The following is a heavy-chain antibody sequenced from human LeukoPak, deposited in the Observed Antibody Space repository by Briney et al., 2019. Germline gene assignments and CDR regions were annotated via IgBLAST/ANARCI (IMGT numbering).Heavy chain of an antibody. V-gene: IGHV3-30*02. J-gene: IGHJ4*02. CDR3: ARDGVAVGYFDY. CDR2: IRYDGSNK. D-gene: IGHD3-3*01. CDR1: GFTFSSYG. Sequence: GRSLRLSCAASGFTFSSYGMHWVRQAPGKGLEWVAFIRYDGSNKYYADSVKGRFTISRDNTLYLQMNSLRAEDTAVYYCARDGVAVGYFDYWGQGTLVTVSS.